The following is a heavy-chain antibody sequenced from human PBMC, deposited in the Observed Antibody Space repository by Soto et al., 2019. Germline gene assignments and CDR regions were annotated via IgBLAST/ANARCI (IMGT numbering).Heavy chain of an antibody. CDR2: IYHSGST. J-gene: IGHJ6*02. CDR3: ARYSSNWFQTEGMDV. CDR1: GYSISSGYY. V-gene: IGHV4-38-2*01. Sequence: TSETLSLTCAVSGYSISSGYYWGWIRQPPGKGLEWIGSIYHSGSTYYNPSLKSRVTISVDTSKNQFSLKLSSVTAADTAVYYCARYSSNWFQTEGMDVWGQGTTVTVSS. D-gene: IGHD6-13*01.